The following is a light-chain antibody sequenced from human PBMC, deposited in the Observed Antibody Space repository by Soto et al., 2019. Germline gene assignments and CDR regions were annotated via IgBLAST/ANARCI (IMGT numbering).Light chain of an antibody. J-gene: IGKJ2*01. Sequence: DIQLTQSPSFLSASVGDRVTITCRASQRISSYLTWYQQKPGKAPKLLISGVSTLETGVPSRFSGSGSGSEFTLTISSLQPDDFATYYCLQIHTFPRTFGQGTKLEIK. V-gene: IGKV1-9*01. CDR1: QRISSY. CDR3: LQIHTFPRT. CDR2: GVS.